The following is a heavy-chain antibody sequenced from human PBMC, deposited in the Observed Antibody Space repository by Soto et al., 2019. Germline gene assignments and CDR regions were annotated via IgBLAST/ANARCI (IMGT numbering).Heavy chain of an antibody. Sequence: QVQLVQSGAEVRKPGASVKVSCKASGYTFTTYGLSWVRRAPGQGLEWMGWISTYDGHTKYAQKFQGRIIMTTDTSTSTVYMDLRSLRSDDTAVYYCAREGEMPYYYSDLDVWGQGTTVTVSS. CDR3: AREGEMPYYYSDLDV. CDR1: GYTFTTYG. D-gene: IGHD3-16*01. V-gene: IGHV1-18*01. J-gene: IGHJ6*02. CDR2: ISTYDGHT.